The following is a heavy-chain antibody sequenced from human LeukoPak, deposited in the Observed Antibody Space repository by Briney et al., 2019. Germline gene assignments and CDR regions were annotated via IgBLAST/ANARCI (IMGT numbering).Heavy chain of an antibody. CDR1: GYTFTSYA. D-gene: IGHD6-13*01. V-gene: IGHV7-4-1*02. Sequence: ASVKVSCKASGYTFTSYAMNWVRQAPGQGLEWMGWINTNTGNPTYAQGFTGRFVFSLDTSVSTAYLQISSLKAEDTAVYYCARQAVEIAAAGIRWFDPWGQGTLVTVSS. CDR3: ARQAVEIAAAGIRWFDP. J-gene: IGHJ5*02. CDR2: INTNTGNP.